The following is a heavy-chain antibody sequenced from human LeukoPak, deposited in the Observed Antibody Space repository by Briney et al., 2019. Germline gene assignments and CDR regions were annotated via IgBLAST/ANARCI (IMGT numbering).Heavy chain of an antibody. CDR2: IYYSGST. Sequence: PSQTLSLTCTVSGGSISSGGYYWSWIRQHPGKGLEWIGYIYYSGSTYYNPSLKSRVTISVDTSKNQFSLELSSVTAADTAVYYCARGTFGGVIVDYWGQGTLVTVSS. J-gene: IGHJ4*02. D-gene: IGHD3-16*02. CDR1: GGSISSGGYY. CDR3: ARGTFGGVIVDY. V-gene: IGHV4-31*03.